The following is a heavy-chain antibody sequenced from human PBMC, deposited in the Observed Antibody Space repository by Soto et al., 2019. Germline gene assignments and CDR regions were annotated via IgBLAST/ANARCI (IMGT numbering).Heavy chain of an antibody. CDR2: MNPNSGNT. D-gene: IGHD6-13*01. Sequence: ASVKLSCKSSGYTFTSYCMNLVLQATGQVLYWMGWMNPNSGNTGYTQKFQGRVTITADESTSTAYMELSSLRSEGTAVYYCARDLMGYSTEFYYYYGMDVWGQGTTVTVSS. J-gene: IGHJ6*02. CDR1: GYTFTSYC. CDR3: ARDLMGYSTEFYYYYGMDV. V-gene: IGHV1-8*03.